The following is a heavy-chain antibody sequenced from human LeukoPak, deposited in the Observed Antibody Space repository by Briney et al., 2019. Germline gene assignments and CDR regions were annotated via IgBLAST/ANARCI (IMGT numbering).Heavy chain of an antibody. Sequence: ASVKVSCKASGGTFSSYAISWVRQAPGQGLEWMGGIIPIFGTANYAQKFQGRVTITADESTSTAYMELSSLRSEDTAVYYCARESRDSYWFDPWGQGTLVTVSS. J-gene: IGHJ5*02. CDR3: ARESRDSYWFDP. D-gene: IGHD5-24*01. CDR1: GGTFSSYA. CDR2: IIPIFGTA. V-gene: IGHV1-69*13.